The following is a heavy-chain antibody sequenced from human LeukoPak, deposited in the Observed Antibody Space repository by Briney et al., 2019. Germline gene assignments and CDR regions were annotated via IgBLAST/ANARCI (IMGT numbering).Heavy chain of an antibody. J-gene: IGHJ4*02. CDR3: AKTSRRDSAYDSPFDY. Sequence: GGSLRLSCAASGFSLGSHVMHWVRQAPGKGLEWVALIFSDGSNEYYADSVKGRFTISRDNSKNTLYLQMNSLRAEDTAIYYCAKTSRRDSAYDSPFDYWGQGTLVTVSS. CDR2: IFSDGSNE. D-gene: IGHD5-12*01. V-gene: IGHV3-30*04. CDR1: GFSLGSHV.